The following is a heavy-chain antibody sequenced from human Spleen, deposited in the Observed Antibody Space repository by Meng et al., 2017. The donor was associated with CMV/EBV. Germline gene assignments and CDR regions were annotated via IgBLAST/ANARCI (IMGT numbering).Heavy chain of an antibody. V-gene: IGHV3-23*03. D-gene: IGHD6-13*01. Sequence: ASGFTCSSYAMSWVRQAPGKGLEWVSVIYSGGSSTYYAGSVKGRFTISRDNSKNTLYLQMNSLRAEDTAVYYCAKEGIAAAGTFDYWGQGTLVTVSS. J-gene: IGHJ4*02. CDR2: IYSGGSST. CDR3: AKEGIAAAGTFDY. CDR1: GFTCSSYA.